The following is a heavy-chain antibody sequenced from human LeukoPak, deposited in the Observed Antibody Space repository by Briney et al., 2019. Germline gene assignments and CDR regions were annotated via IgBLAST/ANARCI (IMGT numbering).Heavy chain of an antibody. CDR2: IIPIFGTP. J-gene: IGHJ4*02. CDR1: GGTFSSYS. CDR3: ALNGGVTDAMDPWATAGIFDY. D-gene: IGHD6-13*01. Sequence: EASVKVSCKASGGTFSSYSISWVRQAPGQGLEWMGGIIPIFGTPNYAQKFQGRVTITADKSTSTAYMELSSLRSEDTAVYYCALNGGVTDAMDPWATAGIFDYWGQGTLVTVSS. V-gene: IGHV1-69*06.